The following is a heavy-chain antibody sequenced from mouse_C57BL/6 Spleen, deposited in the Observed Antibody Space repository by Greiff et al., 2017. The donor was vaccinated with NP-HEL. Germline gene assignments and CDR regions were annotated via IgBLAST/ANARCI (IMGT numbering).Heavy chain of an antibody. V-gene: IGHV1-55*01. CDR2: INPGSGST. Sequence: VQLKKPGAGFVKPGASVKMSCRASGYTFTGYGITWVKQSPEKGLEWIGDINPGSGSTNYNKKFKSKATLTVDTSSSTAYMQLSSLTSEDSAVYYCARSGGNFFYAMDYWGQGTSVTVSS. D-gene: IGHD2-1*01. CDR3: ARSGGNFFYAMDY. J-gene: IGHJ4*01. CDR1: GYTFTGYG.